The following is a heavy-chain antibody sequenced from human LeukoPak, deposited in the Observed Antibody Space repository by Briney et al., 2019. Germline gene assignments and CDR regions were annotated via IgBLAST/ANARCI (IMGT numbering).Heavy chain of an antibody. J-gene: IGHJ4*02. CDR1: GYTFTSYY. V-gene: IGHV1-46*01. D-gene: IGHD2-2*01. CDR2: INPSGGST. CDR3: ARDEGRSSTSCLFDY. Sequence: VASVKVSCKASGYTFTSYYMHWVRQAPGQGLEWMGIINPSGGSTNYAQKFQGRVTMTRDMSTSTVYMELSSLRSEDTAVYYCARDEGRSSTSCLFDYWGQGTLVTVSS.